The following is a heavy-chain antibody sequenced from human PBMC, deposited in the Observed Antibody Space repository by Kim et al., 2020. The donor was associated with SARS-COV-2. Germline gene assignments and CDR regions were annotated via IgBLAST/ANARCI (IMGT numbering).Heavy chain of an antibody. Sequence: SETLSLTCAVYGGSFTGHYWSWIRQPPGKGLECIGQVHQSGSTNYNPSIKSRVTISIDTSKNQFSLKLSSVTAADTGFYYCARGRAGIVPAPILGIGPHYDYFIIDVWGHGTTVTVSS. CDR3: ARGRAGIVPAPILGIGPHYDYFIIDV. V-gene: IGHV4-34*01. D-gene: IGHD7-27*01. CDR2: VHQSGST. J-gene: IGHJ6*02. CDR1: GGSFTGHY.